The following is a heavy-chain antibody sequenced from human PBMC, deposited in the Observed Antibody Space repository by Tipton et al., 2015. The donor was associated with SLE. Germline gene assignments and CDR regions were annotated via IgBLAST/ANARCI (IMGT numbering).Heavy chain of an antibody. Sequence: TLSLTCAVYGGSFSGYYWSWIRQPPGKGLEWIGEINHSGSTNYNPSLKSRVTISVDTSKNQFSLKLSSVTAADTAVYFCAREGNWGFAYWGQGTLVTVSS. D-gene: IGHD7-27*01. CDR3: AREGNWGFAY. V-gene: IGHV4-34*01. CDR1: GGSFSGYY. J-gene: IGHJ4*02. CDR2: INHSGST.